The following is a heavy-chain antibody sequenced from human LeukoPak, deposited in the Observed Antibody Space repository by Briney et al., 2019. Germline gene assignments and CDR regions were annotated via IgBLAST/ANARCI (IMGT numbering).Heavy chain of an antibody. Sequence: VASVKVSCKASGYTFTSYGISWVRQAPGQGLEWMGWISAYNGNTNYAQKLQGRVTMTTDTSTSTAYVELRSLRSDDTAVYYCARVGEVQWLIDYWGQGTLVTVSS. CDR2: ISAYNGNT. CDR1: GYTFTSYG. CDR3: ARVGEVQWLIDY. J-gene: IGHJ4*02. V-gene: IGHV1-18*01. D-gene: IGHD6-19*01.